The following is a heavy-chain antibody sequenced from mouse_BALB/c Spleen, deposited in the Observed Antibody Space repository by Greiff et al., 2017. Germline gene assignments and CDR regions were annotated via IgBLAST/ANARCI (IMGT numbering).Heavy chain of an antibody. CDR1: GFAFSSYD. V-gene: IGHV5-12-1*01. D-gene: IGHD2-3*01. J-gene: IGHJ3*01. CDR3: ARHDGYPGGFAY. CDR2: ISSGGGST. Sequence: EVMLVESGGGLVKPGGSLKLSCAASGFAFSSYDMSWVRQTPEKRLEWVAYISSGGGSTYYPDTVKGRFTISRDNAKNTLYLQMSSLKSEDTAMYYCARHDGYPGGFAYWGQGTLVTVSA.